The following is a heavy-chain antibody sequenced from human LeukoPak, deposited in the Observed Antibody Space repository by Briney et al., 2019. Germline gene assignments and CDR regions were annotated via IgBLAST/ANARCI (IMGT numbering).Heavy chain of an antibody. CDR1: GGSISSGGYY. D-gene: IGHD6-6*01. Sequence: TSETLSLTCTVSGGSISSGGYYWSWIRQPPGKGLEWIGYIYHSGSTYYNPSLKSRVTISVDRSKNQFSLKLSSVTAADTAVYYCARDASKQLVLGGYFDYWGQGTLVTVSS. V-gene: IGHV4-30-2*01. J-gene: IGHJ4*02. CDR2: IYHSGST. CDR3: ARDASKQLVLGGYFDY.